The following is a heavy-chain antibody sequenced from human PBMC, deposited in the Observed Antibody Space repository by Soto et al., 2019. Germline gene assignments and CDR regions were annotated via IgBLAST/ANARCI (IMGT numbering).Heavy chain of an antibody. CDR3: ARSGVGAKFYNWFDP. CDR1: GYSFTSYW. CDR2: IYPGDSDT. J-gene: IGHJ5*02. Sequence: GESLKISCKGSGYSFTSYWIGWVRQMLGKGLEWMGIIYPGDSDTRYSPSFQGQVTISADKSISTAYLQWSSLKASDTAMYYCARSGVGAKFYNWFDPWGQGTLVTVSS. D-gene: IGHD1-26*01. V-gene: IGHV5-51*01.